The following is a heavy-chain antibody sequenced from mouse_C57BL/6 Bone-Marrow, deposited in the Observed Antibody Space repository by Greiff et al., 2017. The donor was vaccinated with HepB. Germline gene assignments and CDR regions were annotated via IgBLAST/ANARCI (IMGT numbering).Heavy chain of an antibody. V-gene: IGHV1-66*01. CDR3: ARGGNCDDAMDY. J-gene: IGHJ4*01. CDR1: GYSFTSYY. Sequence: VQLQQSGPELVKPGASVKISCKASGYSFTSYYIHWAKQRPGQGLEWIGWIYPGSGNTKYNEKFKGKATLTADTSSSTAYMQLSSLTSEDSAVYYCARGGNCDDAMDYWGQETSVTVSS. D-gene: IGHD4-1*01. CDR2: IYPGSGNT.